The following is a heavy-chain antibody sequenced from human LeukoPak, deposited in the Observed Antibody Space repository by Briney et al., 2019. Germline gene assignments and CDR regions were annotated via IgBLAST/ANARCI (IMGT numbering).Heavy chain of an antibody. CDR3: ARGRGLGVVSPYFDY. D-gene: IGHD3-3*01. CDR2: IYYSGST. Sequence: SQTLSLTCTVSGGSISSGGYYWSWIRQHPGTGLEWIGYIYYSGSTYYNPSLKSRVTISVDTSKNQFSLKLSSVTAADTAVYYCARGRGLGVVSPYFDYWGQGTLVTVSS. CDR1: GGSISSGGYY. J-gene: IGHJ4*02. V-gene: IGHV4-31*03.